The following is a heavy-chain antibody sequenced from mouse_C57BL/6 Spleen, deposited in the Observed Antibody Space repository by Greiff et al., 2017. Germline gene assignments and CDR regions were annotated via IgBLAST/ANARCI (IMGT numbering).Heavy chain of an antibody. CDR3: GSSPYYAMDY. Sequence: QVQLQQPGAELVRPGSSVKLSCKASGYTFTSYWMHWVKQRPIQGLEWIGNIDPSDSETHYNQKFKDKATLTVDISSSTAYMQLSSLTSEDSAVYYCGSSPYYAMDYWGQGTSVTVSS. CDR2: IDPSDSET. D-gene: IGHD1-1*01. CDR1: GYTFTSYW. J-gene: IGHJ4*01. V-gene: IGHV1-52*01.